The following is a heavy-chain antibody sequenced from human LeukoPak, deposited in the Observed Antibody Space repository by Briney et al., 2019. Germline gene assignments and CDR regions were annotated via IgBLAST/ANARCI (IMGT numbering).Heavy chain of an antibody. CDR2: IWYDGSNK. CDR3: ARGKAMVIFDY. V-gene: IGHV3-33*01. Sequence: PGRSLRLSCAASGFTFSSYGMHWVRQAPGKGLEWVAVIWYDGSNKYYADSVKGRFTISRDNSKNTLYLQMNSLRAEDTAVYYRARGKAMVIFDYWGQGTLVTGSS. D-gene: IGHD5-18*01. CDR1: GFTFSSYG. J-gene: IGHJ4*02.